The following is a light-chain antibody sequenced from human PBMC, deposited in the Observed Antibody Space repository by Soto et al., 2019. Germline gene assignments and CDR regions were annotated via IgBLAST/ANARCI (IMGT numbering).Light chain of an antibody. J-gene: IGLJ1*01. V-gene: IGLV2-14*01. CDR3: CSNTASTTRI. Sequence: QSALTQPASVSGSPGQSITISCTGTSSDVGGYNHVSWYQHHPGKAPKLMIYEVTKRPSGVSNRFSGSKSGDTASLTISGLQADDEADYYCCSNTASTTRIFGTGTKVTVL. CDR1: SSDVGGYNH. CDR2: EVT.